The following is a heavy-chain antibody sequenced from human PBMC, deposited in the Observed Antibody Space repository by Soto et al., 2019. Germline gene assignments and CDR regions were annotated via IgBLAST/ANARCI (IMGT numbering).Heavy chain of an antibody. Sequence: GASVKVSCKASGGTFSSYTISWVRQAPGQGLEWMGRIIPILGIANYAQKFQGRVTITADKSTSTAYMELSSLRSEDTAVYYCATLRFDFYYIWADGDAFYTWGQGTMVPISS. V-gene: IGHV1-69*02. CDR1: GGTFSSYT. CDR2: IIPILGIA. D-gene: IGHD3-16*01. J-gene: IGHJ3*02. CDR3: ATLRFDFYYIWADGDAFYT.